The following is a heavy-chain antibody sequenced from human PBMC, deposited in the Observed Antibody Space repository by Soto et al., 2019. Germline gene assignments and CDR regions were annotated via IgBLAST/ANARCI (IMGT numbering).Heavy chain of an antibody. V-gene: IGHV3-48*01. Sequence: PGGSLRLSCAASGFTFSSYSMNWVRQAPGKGLEWVSYISSSSSTIYYADSVKGRFTISRDNAKNSLYLQMNSLRAEDTVVHYCARLGGDDAFDIWGQGTMVTVSS. CDR2: ISSSSSTI. CDR3: ARLGGDDAFDI. CDR1: GFTFSSYS. J-gene: IGHJ3*02.